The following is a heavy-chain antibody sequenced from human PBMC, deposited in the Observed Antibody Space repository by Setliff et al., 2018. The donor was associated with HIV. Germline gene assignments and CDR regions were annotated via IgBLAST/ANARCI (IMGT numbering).Heavy chain of an antibody. Sequence: SVKVSCKASGYTFSRFGITWVRQAPGQGLEWMGGIIPIFGTANYAQKFQGRVTITADESTSTAYMELTGLRSEDTAVYYCATGPTMVTSKGFWFFDLWGRGTLVTVSS. V-gene: IGHV1-69*13. CDR3: ATGPTMVTSKGFWFFDL. CDR2: IIPIFGTA. D-gene: IGHD4-17*01. J-gene: IGHJ2*01. CDR1: GYTFSRFG.